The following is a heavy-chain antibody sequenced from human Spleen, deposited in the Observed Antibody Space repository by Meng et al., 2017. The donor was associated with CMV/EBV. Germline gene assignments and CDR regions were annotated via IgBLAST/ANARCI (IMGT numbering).Heavy chain of an antibody. CDR1: GYSFTTYW. CDR3: ARAGYSSSWYYRGFDY. V-gene: IGHV5-51*01. D-gene: IGHD6-13*01. Sequence: SGYSFTTYWIGWVRQMPGKGLEWMGIIYPGDSDTRYSPSFQGQVTISADKSISTAYLQWSSLKASDTAMYYCARAGYSSSWYYRGFDYWGQGTLVTVSS. CDR2: IYPGDSDT. J-gene: IGHJ4*02.